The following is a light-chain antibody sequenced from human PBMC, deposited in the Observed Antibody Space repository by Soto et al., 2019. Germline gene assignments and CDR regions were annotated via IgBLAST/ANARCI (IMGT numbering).Light chain of an antibody. CDR2: GAS. CDR3: QQYGSSPVT. Sequence: EIVMTQSPATLSVSPGERATLSCRASQSVSSSYLAWYQQKPGQAPRLLIYGASSRATGIPDRFSGSGSGTDFTLTISRLEPEDFAVYYCQQYGSSPVTFGQGTRREIK. V-gene: IGKV3-20*01. CDR1: QSVSSSY. J-gene: IGKJ5*01.